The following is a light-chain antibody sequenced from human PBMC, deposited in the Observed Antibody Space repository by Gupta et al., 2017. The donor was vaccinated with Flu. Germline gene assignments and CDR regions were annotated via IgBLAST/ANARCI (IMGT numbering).Light chain of an antibody. CDR2: GAS. CDR3: QQYNNWPFT. Sequence: GERATLSCRASQGVSSNLAWYQQRPGQAPGLLIYGASTRAPGVPARFSGSGFGTEFTLTINSLRSEDFAVYYCQQYNNWPFTFGGGTKVEIK. CDR1: QGVSSN. J-gene: IGKJ4*01. V-gene: IGKV3-15*01.